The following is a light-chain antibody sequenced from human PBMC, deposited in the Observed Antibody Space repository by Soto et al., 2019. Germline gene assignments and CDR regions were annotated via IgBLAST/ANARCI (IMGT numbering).Light chain of an antibody. CDR2: GNS. J-gene: IGLJ3*02. V-gene: IGLV1-40*01. CDR1: SSNIGAGYD. CDR3: QSYHSSLSGWV. Sequence: QTVVTQPPSVSGAPGQRVTISCTGSSSNIGAGYDVHWYQQLPGTAPKLLIYGNSNRPSGVPDRFSGSKSGTSASLAITGLHAYDEADYYCQSYHSSLSGWVFGGGTKLTVL.